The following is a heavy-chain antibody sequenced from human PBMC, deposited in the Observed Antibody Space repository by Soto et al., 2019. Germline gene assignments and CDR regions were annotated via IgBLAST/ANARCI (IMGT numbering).Heavy chain of an antibody. V-gene: IGHV4-31*03. J-gene: IGHJ5*01. Sequence: SETLSLTCTVSGRPVSSGGYYWTWIRQLPGKGLEWIGYIYHIGGPSYNPSLKSRLSMSLDTSKNQFSLNLTSVTAADTAIYYCVRDRALDSSGHWFDSWGQGTLVT. D-gene: IGHD6-19*01. CDR2: IYHIGGP. CDR1: GRPVSSGGYY. CDR3: VRDRALDSSGHWFDS.